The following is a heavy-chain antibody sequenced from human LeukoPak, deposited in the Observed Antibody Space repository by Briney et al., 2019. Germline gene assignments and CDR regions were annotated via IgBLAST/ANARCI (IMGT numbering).Heavy chain of an antibody. Sequence: SVKVSCKASVRTLRRHAISWVRQAPGQRHEWVGGIIPIFGRANYAQKFQRRVTINADETTSKAYMELTSLRSDDPAAYYCAREDAGVIVVAGVWGKGTTLTISS. D-gene: IGHD2-15*01. V-gene: IGHV1-69*13. CDR1: VRTLRRHA. J-gene: IGHJ6*04. CDR2: IIPIFGRA. CDR3: AREDAGVIVVAGV.